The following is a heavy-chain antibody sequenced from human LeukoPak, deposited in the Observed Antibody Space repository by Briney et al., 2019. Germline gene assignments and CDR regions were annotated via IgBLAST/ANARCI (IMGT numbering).Heavy chain of an antibody. J-gene: IGHJ3*02. D-gene: IGHD3-3*01. V-gene: IGHV3-23*01. CDR1: GFTFSSYA. CDR2: ISGSGYHS. CDR3: AKWMVRRDFWSGAFDI. Sequence: QPGGSLRLSCAASGFTFSSYAMTWVRQAPGKRLEWVPVISGSGYHSYYADSVKGRFTISRDNSKNTLFLQMNSLRGEDTAIYYCAKWMVRRDFWSGAFDIWGQGTMVTV.